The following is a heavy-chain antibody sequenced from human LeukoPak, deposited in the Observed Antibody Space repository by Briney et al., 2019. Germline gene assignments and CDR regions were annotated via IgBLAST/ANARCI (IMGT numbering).Heavy chain of an antibody. J-gene: IGHJ4*02. V-gene: IGHV3-21*04. CDR1: GFTFSSYS. D-gene: IGHD6-6*01. CDR2: ISSSSSYI. Sequence: PGGSLRLSCAASGFTFSSYSMNWVRQAPGKGLEWVSSISSSSSYIYYADSVKGRFTISRDNSKNTLYLQMNSLRAEDTAVYYCAKANLEQLGYPALDYWGQGTLVTVSS. CDR3: AKANLEQLGYPALDY.